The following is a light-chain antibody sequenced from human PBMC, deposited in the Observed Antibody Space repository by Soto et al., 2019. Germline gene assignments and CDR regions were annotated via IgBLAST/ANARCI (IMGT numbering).Light chain of an antibody. CDR1: SSDVGTYNL. CDR2: EGN. J-gene: IGLJ2*01. Sequence: QPVLTQPASGSGSHGDSSTISCTETSSDVGTYNLVTWYQQHPGRVPKLILYEGNKRPSGVSSRFSASKSGNTASLTISGLQAEGEADYFCCSYAPSRTLLFGGGTKVTVL. CDR3: CSYAPSRTLL. V-gene: IGLV2-23*01.